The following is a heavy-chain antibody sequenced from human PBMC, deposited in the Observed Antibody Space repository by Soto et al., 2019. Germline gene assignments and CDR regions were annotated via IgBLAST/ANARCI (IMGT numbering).Heavy chain of an antibody. CDR1: GFIFSNYD. Sequence: PGGSLRLSCAASGFIFSNYDMHWVRQAPGKGLEWVAVISYDGNSKHYADSVKGRFTISRDNSKSTLYVQMNSLRAEDTAVYYCARSYCGDDCALDHWGQGTLVTVSS. CDR2: ISYDGNSK. D-gene: IGHD2-21*02. J-gene: IGHJ4*02. CDR3: ARSYCGDDCALDH. V-gene: IGHV3-30-3*01.